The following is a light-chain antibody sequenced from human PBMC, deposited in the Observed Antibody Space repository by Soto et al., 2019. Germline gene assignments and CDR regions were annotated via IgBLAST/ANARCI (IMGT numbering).Light chain of an antibody. CDR1: QSISTY. Sequence: DIQMTQSPSSLSAFVGDRVTITCRASQSISTYLNWYQQRPGKAPDLLIYAASSLQTGVPARFTGSGSGADFTLTISSLQPDDFATYYCQQSYSLPYTFGQGTKLEIK. CDR3: QQSYSLPYT. J-gene: IGKJ2*01. V-gene: IGKV1-39*01. CDR2: AAS.